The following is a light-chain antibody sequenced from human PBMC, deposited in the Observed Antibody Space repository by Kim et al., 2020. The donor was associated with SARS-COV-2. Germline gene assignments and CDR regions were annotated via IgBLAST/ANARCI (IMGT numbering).Light chain of an antibody. V-gene: IGLV1-40*01. J-gene: IGLJ2*01. CDR1: SSNSGAGYD. CDR3: QSYDSSLSGSV. Sequence: RVTIPCTGSSSNSGAGYDVHWYQQLPGTAPKLLIYGNSNRPSGVPDRFSGSKSGTSASLAITGLQAEDEADYYCQSYDSSLSGSVFGGGTQLTVL. CDR2: GNS.